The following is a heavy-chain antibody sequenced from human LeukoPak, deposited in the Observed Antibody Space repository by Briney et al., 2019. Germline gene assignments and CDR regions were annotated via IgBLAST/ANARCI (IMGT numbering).Heavy chain of an antibody. CDR3: LSGPGH. J-gene: IGHJ4*02. CDR2: VNSDGNIT. D-gene: IGHD6-25*01. CDR1: GFTFSSYW. Sequence: GGSLRLSCAASGFTFSSYWMHWVRQAPGKGLVWLSRVNSDGNITTYADSVRGRFTISRDNAKNSPNILRAEDTAVFYCLSGPGHCGQGALVTVSS. V-gene: IGHV3-74*01.